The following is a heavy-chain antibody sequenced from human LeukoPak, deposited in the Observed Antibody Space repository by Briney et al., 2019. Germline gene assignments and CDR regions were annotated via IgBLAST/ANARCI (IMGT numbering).Heavy chain of an antibody. D-gene: IGHD2-2*01. Sequence: GGSLRLSCAASGFTFSSYWMSWVRQAPGKGLEWVANIKQDGSEKYYVDSVKGRFTISRDNAKNSLYLQMNSLRAEDTAAYYCARNCSSTSCYRDAFDIRGQGTLVTVSS. CDR1: GFTFSSYW. V-gene: IGHV3-7*01. CDR2: IKQDGSEK. CDR3: ARNCSSTSCYRDAFDI. J-gene: IGHJ4*02.